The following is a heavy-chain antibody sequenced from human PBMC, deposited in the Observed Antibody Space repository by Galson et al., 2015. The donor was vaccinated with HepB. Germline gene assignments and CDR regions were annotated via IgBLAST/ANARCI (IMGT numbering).Heavy chain of an antibody. J-gene: IGHJ3*01. CDR3: AKAVGFNDAFDL. D-gene: IGHD4-23*01. V-gene: IGHV3-23*01. Sequence: SLRLSCAASGFPFSSYAMSWVRQAPGKGLEWVSSISNSGGSTYYADSVKGRFTISRASFKSTLFLQMNRLRAEDTAIYYCAKAVGFNDAFDLWGQGTMVTVSP. CDR1: GFPFSSYA. CDR2: ISNSGGST.